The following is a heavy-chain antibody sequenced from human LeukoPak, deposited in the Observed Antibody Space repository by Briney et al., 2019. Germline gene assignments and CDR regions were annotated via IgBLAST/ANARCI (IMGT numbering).Heavy chain of an antibody. Sequence: PSQTLSLTCTVSGGSISSGGYYWSWIRQHPGKGLEWIGYIYYSGSTYYNPSLKSRVTISVDTSKNQLSLKLSSVTAADTAVYYCARLYYDFWSGYYTDVSWFDPWGQGTLVTVSS. CDR1: GGSISSGGYY. D-gene: IGHD3-3*01. J-gene: IGHJ5*02. CDR3: ARLYYDFWSGYYTDVSWFDP. V-gene: IGHV4-31*03. CDR2: IYYSGST.